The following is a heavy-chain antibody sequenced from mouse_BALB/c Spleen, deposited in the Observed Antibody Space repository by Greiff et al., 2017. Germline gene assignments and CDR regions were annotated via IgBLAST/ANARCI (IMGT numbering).Heavy chain of an antibody. Sequence: EVKLLESGGGLVQPGGSLKLSCAASGFDFSRYWMSWVRQAPGKGLEWIGEINPDSSTINYTPSIKDKFIISRDNAKNTLYLQMSKVRSEDTALYYCARPDGNWFAYWGQGTLVTVSA. CDR1: GFDFSRYW. CDR3: ARPDGNWFAY. J-gene: IGHJ3*01. CDR2: INPDSSTI. V-gene: IGHV4-1*02. D-gene: IGHD2-1*01.